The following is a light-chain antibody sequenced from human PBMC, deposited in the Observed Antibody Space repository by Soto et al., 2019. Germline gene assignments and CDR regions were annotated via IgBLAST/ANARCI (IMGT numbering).Light chain of an antibody. CDR2: AAS. J-gene: IGKJ4*01. Sequence: DIQMTQSPSSLSASVGDRVTVTCRASQGISCYFAWYQQKPGKVPKILIYAASTLQPGVPSRFSGSGSGTDFTLTISSLQPEDFATYYCQKYDSAATLTFGGGNKVEIK. CDR1: QGISCY. V-gene: IGKV1-27*01. CDR3: QKYDSAATLT.